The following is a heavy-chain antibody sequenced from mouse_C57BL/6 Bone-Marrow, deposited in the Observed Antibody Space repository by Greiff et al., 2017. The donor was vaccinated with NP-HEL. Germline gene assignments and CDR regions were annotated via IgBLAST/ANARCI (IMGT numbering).Heavy chain of an antibody. V-gene: IGHV10-1*01. Sequence: EVKLVESGGGLVQPKGSLKLSCAASGFSFNTYAMNWVRQAPGKGLEWVARIRSKSNNYATYYADSVKDRFTISRDDSESMLYLQMNNLKTEDTAMYYCVTIYDYDVGDYAMDYWGQGTSVTVSS. CDR3: VTIYDYDVGDYAMDY. CDR1: GFSFNTYA. CDR2: IRSKSNNYAT. D-gene: IGHD2-4*01. J-gene: IGHJ4*01.